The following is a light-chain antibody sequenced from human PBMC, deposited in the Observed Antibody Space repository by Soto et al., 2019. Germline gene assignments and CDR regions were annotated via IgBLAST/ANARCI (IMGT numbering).Light chain of an antibody. Sequence: QSALTQPPSASGTPGQRVTISCSGSSSNIGGNTVDWYQQLPGTAPKLLVYSNNQRPSGVPDRFSGSKSGTSASLAISGLQSGDEANYYCAAWDDSLSGPVFGGGTKLTVL. CDR2: SNN. CDR1: SSNIGGNT. J-gene: IGLJ2*01. V-gene: IGLV1-44*01. CDR3: AAWDDSLSGPV.